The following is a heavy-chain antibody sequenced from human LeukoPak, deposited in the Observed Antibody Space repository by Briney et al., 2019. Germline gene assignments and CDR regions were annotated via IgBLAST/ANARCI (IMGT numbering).Heavy chain of an antibody. CDR2: ISGSGGST. CDR1: GFTFSSYA. V-gene: IGHV3-23*01. CDR3: AKDAPYSSSWYSPYDY. D-gene: IGHD6-13*01. J-gene: IGHJ4*02. Sequence: PGGSLRLSCAASGFTFSSYAMSWVRQAPGKGLEWVSAISGSGGSTYYADSVKGRFTISRDNSKNTLYMQMNSLRAEDTAVYYCAKDAPYSSSWYSPYDYWGQGTLVTVSS.